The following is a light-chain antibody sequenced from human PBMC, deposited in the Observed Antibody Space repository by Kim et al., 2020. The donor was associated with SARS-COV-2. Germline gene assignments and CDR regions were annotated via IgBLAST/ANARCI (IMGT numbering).Light chain of an antibody. CDR3: QQSYSTPPA. J-gene: IGKJ2*01. CDR1: QSISSY. CDR2: AAS. V-gene: IGKV1-39*01. Sequence: SASVGDRVTITCRASQSISSYLNWYQQKPGKAPKLLIYAASSLQSGVPSRFSGSGSGTDFTLTISRLQPEDFATYYCQQSYSTPPAFGQGTKLEI.